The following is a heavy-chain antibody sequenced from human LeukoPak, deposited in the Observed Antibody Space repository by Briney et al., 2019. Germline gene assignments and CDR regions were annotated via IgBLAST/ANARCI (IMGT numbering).Heavy chain of an antibody. CDR1: GFFLTSYA. CDR3: ARGMKDSSRITIFGVAPTGY. D-gene: IGHD3-3*01. J-gene: IGHJ4*02. CDR2: MYADGSVT. V-gene: IGHV3-23*03. Sequence: GGSLRLSCVGSGFFLTSYATSWVRLTPGKGLQWVAGMYADGSVTQYEDAVKGRFTISRDNAKNSLYLQMNSLRAEDTAVYYCARGMKDSSRITIFGVAPTGYWGQGTLVTVSS.